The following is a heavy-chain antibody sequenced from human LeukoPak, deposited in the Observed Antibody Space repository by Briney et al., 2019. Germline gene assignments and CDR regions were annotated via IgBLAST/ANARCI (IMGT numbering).Heavy chain of an antibody. Sequence: TSSETLSLTCTVSGGSISSYYWSWIRQPPGKGLEWIGYIYYSGSTNYNPSLKSRVTISVDTSKNHFSLKLSSVTAADTALYYCAGTIAVPVYYFDYWGQGILVTVSS. CDR1: GGSISSYY. V-gene: IGHV4-59*01. D-gene: IGHD6-19*01. CDR3: AGTIAVPVYYFDY. CDR2: IYYSGST. J-gene: IGHJ4*02.